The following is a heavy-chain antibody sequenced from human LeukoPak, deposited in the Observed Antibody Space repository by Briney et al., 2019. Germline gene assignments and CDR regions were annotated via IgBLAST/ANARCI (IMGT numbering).Heavy chain of an antibody. V-gene: IGHV3-23*01. CDR3: AKSIRGYCTSSSCYPEDL. CDR1: GFTFSSYA. Sequence: GGSLRLSCAASGFTFSSYAMNWVRQAPGKGLEWVSLISGSGGTTYYANSVKGRFTISRDNSKNTLYLQMNSLRAEDTAVYYCAKSIRGYCTSSSCYPEDLWGQGTLVTVSS. D-gene: IGHD2-2*01. J-gene: IGHJ4*02. CDR2: ISGSGGTT.